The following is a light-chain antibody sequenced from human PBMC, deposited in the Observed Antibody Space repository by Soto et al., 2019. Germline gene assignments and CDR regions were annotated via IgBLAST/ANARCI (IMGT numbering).Light chain of an antibody. J-gene: IGKJ2*01. Sequence: DIQMTQSPSSLSASVGDRVTITCRTSQSIRSYLTWYQQKPGKAPKLLIYAASSLQGGVPSRFSGSVSGTEFTRTVTGLQSDDFATYYCPQNFSPPYTCGQGTKVEVK. CDR3: PQNFSPPYT. CDR1: QSIRSY. CDR2: AAS. V-gene: IGKV1-39*01.